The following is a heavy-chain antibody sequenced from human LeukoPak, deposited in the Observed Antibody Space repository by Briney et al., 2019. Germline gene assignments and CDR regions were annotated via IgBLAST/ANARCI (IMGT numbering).Heavy chain of an antibody. D-gene: IGHD1-26*01. CDR1: GFTFSSYS. V-gene: IGHV3-21*01. J-gene: IGHJ4*02. CDR3: ARDAPYSGSYLWDY. CDR2: ISSSSSYI. Sequence: GGSLRLSCAASGFTFSSYSMNWVRQAPGKGLEWVSSISSSSSYIYYADSVKGRFTISRDNAKNSLYLQMNSLRAEDTAVYYCARDAPYSGSYLWDYWGQGTLVTVPS.